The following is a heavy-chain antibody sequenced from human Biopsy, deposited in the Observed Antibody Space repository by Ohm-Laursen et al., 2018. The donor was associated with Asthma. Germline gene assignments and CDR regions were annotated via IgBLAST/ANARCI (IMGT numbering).Heavy chain of an antibody. J-gene: IGHJ4*02. CDR1: GFTFRNFG. V-gene: IGHV3-30*03. D-gene: IGHD2-21*01. CDR2: ISSDVRE. Sequence: LRLSCAASGFTFRNFGMHWVRQAPGKGLGGVALISSDVREWYADSVKGRFTISRDNSKNTLDLQMNSLRGDDTAVYYCVRWRSGYPDHYSDFWGLGTLVTVSS. CDR3: VRWRSGYPDHYSDF.